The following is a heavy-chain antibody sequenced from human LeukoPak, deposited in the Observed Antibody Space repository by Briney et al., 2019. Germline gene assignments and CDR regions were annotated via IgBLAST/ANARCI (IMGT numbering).Heavy chain of an antibody. V-gene: IGHV3-48*03. CDR2: ISSSGTM. J-gene: IGHJ3*02. CDR3: ARGDEVGGAFDI. Sequence: GGSLRLSCAASGFTFSSYEMNWVRQAPGKGLEWVSYISSSGTMYYADSVKGRFTISRDNAKNSLYLQMNSLRAEDTAVYYCARGDEVGGAFDIWGQGTIVTVSS. CDR1: GFTFSSYE.